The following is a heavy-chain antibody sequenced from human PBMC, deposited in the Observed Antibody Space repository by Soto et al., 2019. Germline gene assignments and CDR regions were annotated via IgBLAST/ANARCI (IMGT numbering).Heavy chain of an antibody. CDR3: ARVLEGRLSYASSGY. Sequence: GASVKVSCKASGYTFTNYYIHWVRQAPGQGLEWVGLINPKTGTTNDAPKFQGRVTMTSDTSTSTAYMELSSLRSEDTAVFYCARVLEGRLSYASSGYWGQGTLVTVSA. V-gene: IGHV1-2*06. J-gene: IGHJ4*02. D-gene: IGHD3-22*01. CDR2: INPKTGTT. CDR1: GYTFTNYY.